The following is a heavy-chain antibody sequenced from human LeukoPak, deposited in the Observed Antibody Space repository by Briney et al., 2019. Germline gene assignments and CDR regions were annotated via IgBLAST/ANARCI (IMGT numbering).Heavy chain of an antibody. CDR2: IYPGDSDT. Sequence: GESLKISCKGSGYSFTSYWIGWVRQMPGKGLEWMGIIYPGDSDTRYSPSFQGQVTISADKSISTAYLQWSSLKASDTAMYYCARLTSRLTTSKPDFDYWGQGTLVTVSS. CDR3: ARLTSRLTTSKPDFDY. V-gene: IGHV5-51*01. CDR1: GYSFTSYW. J-gene: IGHJ4*02. D-gene: IGHD2/OR15-2a*01.